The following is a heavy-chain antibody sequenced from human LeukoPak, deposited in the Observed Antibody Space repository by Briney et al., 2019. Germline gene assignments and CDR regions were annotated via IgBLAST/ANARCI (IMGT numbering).Heavy chain of an antibody. CDR3: ARDIAVAGTGY. V-gene: IGHV3-21*01. Sequence: PGGSLRLSCAASGFTFSSYSMNWLRQAPEKGLEWVSSISSSSSYIYYADSVKGRFTISRDNAKNSLYLQMNSVRAEDTAVYYCARDIAVAGTGYWGQGTLVIVSS. CDR1: GFTFSSYS. CDR2: ISSSSSYI. D-gene: IGHD6-19*01. J-gene: IGHJ4*02.